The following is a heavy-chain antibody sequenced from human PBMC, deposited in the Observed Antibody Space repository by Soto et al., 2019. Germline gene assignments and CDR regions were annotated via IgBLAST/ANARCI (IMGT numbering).Heavy chain of an antibody. Sequence: PSETLSLTCAVYGGSFSGYYWSWIRQPPGKGLEWIGEINHSGSTNYNPSLKSRVTISVDTSKNQFSLKLSSVTAADTAVYYFARARYCSGGSCLWSAFDIWGQGTMVTVSS. CDR1: GGSFSGYY. CDR2: INHSGST. J-gene: IGHJ3*02. V-gene: IGHV4-34*01. CDR3: ARARYCSGGSCLWSAFDI. D-gene: IGHD2-15*01.